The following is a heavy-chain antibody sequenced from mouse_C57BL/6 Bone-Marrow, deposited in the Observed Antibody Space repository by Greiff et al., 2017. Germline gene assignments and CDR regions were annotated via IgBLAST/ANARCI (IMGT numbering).Heavy chain of an antibody. D-gene: IGHD1-1*01. J-gene: IGHJ4*01. CDR2: IYPGNSDT. V-gene: IGHV1-5*01. Sequence: VQLKQSGTVLARPGASVKMSCKTSGYTFTSYWMHWVKQRPGQGLEWIGAIYPGNSDTSYNQKFKGKAKLTAVTSASTAYMELSSLTNEDSAVYYCTIPLLELRYYAMDYWGQGTSVTVSS. CDR1: GYTFTSYW. CDR3: TIPLLELRYYAMDY.